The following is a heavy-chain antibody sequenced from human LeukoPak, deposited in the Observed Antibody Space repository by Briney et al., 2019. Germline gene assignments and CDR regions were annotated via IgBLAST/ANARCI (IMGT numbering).Heavy chain of an antibody. CDR2: ISGSGGST. CDR3: AKLSRSGPSSYDY. CDR1: GFTFSSYA. Sequence: GGSLRLSCAASGFTFSSYAMSWVRQAPGKGLEWVPAISGSGGSTYYADSVKGRFTISRDNSKNTLYLQMNSLRAEDTAVYYCAKLSRSGPSSYDYWGQGTLVTVSS. D-gene: IGHD1-26*01. J-gene: IGHJ4*02. V-gene: IGHV3-23*01.